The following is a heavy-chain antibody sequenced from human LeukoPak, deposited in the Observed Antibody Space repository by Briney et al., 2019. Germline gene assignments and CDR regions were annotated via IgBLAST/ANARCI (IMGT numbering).Heavy chain of an antibody. J-gene: IGHJ4*02. Sequence: GGSLRLSCAASGFTFSSYGMHWVRQAPGKGLEWVAFIRYDGSNKYYADSVKGRFTISRDNSKNTLYLQMNSLRAEDTAVYYCAKAYSGSSFGFFDYWGQGTLVTVSS. CDR3: AKAYSGSSFGFFDY. CDR1: GFTFSSYG. CDR2: IRYDGSNK. D-gene: IGHD1-26*01. V-gene: IGHV3-30*02.